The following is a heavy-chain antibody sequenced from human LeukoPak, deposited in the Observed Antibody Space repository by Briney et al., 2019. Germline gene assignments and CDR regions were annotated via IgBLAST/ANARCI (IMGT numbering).Heavy chain of an antibody. J-gene: IGHJ5*02. V-gene: IGHV4-34*01. CDR1: GGSFSGYY. D-gene: IGHD3-16*02. CDR2: INHSGST. Sequence: PSETLSLTCAVYGGSFSGYYWSWIRQPPGKGLEWIGEINHSGSTNYNPSLKSRVTISVDTSKNQFSLKLSSVTAADTAVYYCARLVQYDYVWGSYHPGGFDPWGQGTLVTVSS. CDR3: ARLVQYDYVWGSYHPGGFDP.